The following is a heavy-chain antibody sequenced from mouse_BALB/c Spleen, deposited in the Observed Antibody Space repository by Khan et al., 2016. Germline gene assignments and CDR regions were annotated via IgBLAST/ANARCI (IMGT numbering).Heavy chain of an antibody. V-gene: IGHV9-3-1*01. CDR3: ARLLGDYYAMDY. J-gene: IGHJ4*01. CDR1: GYTFTNYG. Sequence: QIQLVQSGPELKKPGETVKISCKASGYTFTNYGMNWVKQAPGKGLKWMGWINTYTGEPTYADDFKGRFAFSLDTSASTAYLQINNLKNEDTATYFCARLLGDYYAMDYWGQGTSVTVSS. D-gene: IGHD2-1*01. CDR2: INTYTGEP.